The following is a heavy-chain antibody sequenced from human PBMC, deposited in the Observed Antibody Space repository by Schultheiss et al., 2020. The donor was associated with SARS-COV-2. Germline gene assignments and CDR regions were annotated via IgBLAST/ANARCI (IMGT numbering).Heavy chain of an antibody. V-gene: IGHV1-46*01. J-gene: IGHJ4*02. CDR1: GYTFTSYY. D-gene: IGHD2-15*01. CDR3: ARDQGYFSGGSCYSGDY. Sequence: ASVKVSCKASGYTFTSYYMHWVRQAPGQGLEWMGIINPSGGSTSYAQKFQGRVTMTRDTSTSTVYMELSSLRSEDTAVYYCARDQGYFSGGSCYSGDYWGQGALVTVSS. CDR2: INPSGGST.